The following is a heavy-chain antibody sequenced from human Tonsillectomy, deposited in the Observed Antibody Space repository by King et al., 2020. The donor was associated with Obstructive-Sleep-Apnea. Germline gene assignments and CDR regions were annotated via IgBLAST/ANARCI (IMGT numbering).Heavy chain of an antibody. D-gene: IGHD2-21*02. J-gene: IGHJ4*02. CDR3: ARGEHQYSHSLIGDSSLGY. V-gene: IGHV1-2*04. CDR1: GYSFTGYY. Sequence: VQLVESGAEVKKPGASVKVSCKASGYSFTGYYMHWVRQAPGQGLEWMGWVNPNTGGTNYTQKFQGWVTMTRDTSISTAYMELSRLRSDDTAVYYCARGEHQYSHSLIGDSSLGYWGQGTLVTVSS. CDR2: VNPNTGGT.